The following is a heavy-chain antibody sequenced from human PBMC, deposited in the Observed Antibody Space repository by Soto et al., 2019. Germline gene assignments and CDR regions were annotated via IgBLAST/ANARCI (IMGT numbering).Heavy chain of an antibody. CDR2: IYYNGRT. CDR1: GGSISMGGYY. J-gene: IGHJ5*02. D-gene: IGHD3-10*01. Sequence: PSETLSLTCSVSGGSISMGGYYWTWIRQHPGKGLEWIGYIYYNGRTNYNPSLKSRLSMSVDTSKNQFSLNPKSLTVADTAVYYWARSKGSGRARDWVDRWGQGTLVTVS. CDR3: ARSKGSGRARDWVDR. V-gene: IGHV4-31*03.